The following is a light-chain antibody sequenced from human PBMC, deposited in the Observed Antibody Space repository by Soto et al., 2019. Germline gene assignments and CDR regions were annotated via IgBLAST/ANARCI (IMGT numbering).Light chain of an antibody. CDR3: QQANSFPYT. V-gene: IGKV1D-12*01. Sequence: DIQMAQSPSSVSASVGERVTVTCRASQNIGSWLAWYQQKPGKAPKLLIYAASSLQGAVPSRFSGRGSETDFTLSISSLQPEDFATYYCQQANSFPYTFGQGTKLEIK. CDR1: QNIGSW. J-gene: IGKJ2*01. CDR2: AAS.